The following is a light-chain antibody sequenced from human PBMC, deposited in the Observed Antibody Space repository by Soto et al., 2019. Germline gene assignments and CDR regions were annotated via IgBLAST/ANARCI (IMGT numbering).Light chain of an antibody. CDR3: QQYNSYST. V-gene: IGKV1-5*03. Sequence: DIQMTQSPSTLSASVGDRDTITCRASQSISSWLAWYQQKPGKAPKLLIYKASSLESGVPSRFSGSGSGTEFTLTISGLQPDDFATYYCQQYNSYSTFGQGTKVDIK. CDR1: QSISSW. J-gene: IGKJ2*01. CDR2: KAS.